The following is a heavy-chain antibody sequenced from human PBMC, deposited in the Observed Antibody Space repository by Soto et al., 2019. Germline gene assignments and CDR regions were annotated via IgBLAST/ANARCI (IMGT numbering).Heavy chain of an antibody. V-gene: IGHV1-69*02. CDR1: GGTFSSYT. D-gene: IGHD1-26*01. Sequence: QVQLVQSGAEVKKPGSSVTVSCKASGGTFSSYTISWVRQAHGHGLEWMGRIIPILGIANYAQKFQGRVTITAAKSTSRAYRELSSLRSEDTAVYYCARGVKVVGASEDYWGQGTLVTVS. J-gene: IGHJ4*02. CDR3: ARGVKVVGASEDY. CDR2: IIPILGIA.